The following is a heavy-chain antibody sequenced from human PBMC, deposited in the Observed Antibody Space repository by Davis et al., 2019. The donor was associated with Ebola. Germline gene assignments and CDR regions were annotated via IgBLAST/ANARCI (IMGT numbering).Heavy chain of an antibody. CDR2: ISWNSGSI. CDR1: GFTFDDYA. Sequence: SLKISCAASGFTFDDYAMHWVRQAPGKGLEWVSGISWNSGSIGYADSVKGRFTISRDNAKNSLYLQMNSLRAEDTAVYYCARDRPLDFFFGDYYGMGVWGQGTTVTVSS. V-gene: IGHV3-9*01. CDR3: ARDRPLDFFFGDYYGMGV. D-gene: IGHD3-16*01. J-gene: IGHJ6*02.